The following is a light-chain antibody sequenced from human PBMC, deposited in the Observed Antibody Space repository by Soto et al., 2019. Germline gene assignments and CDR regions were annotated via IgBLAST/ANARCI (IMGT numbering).Light chain of an antibody. CDR3: QQLNSYPLT. CDR2: AAS. V-gene: IGKV1-9*01. CDR1: QGISSF. J-gene: IGKJ4*01. Sequence: DIQLTQSPSFLSASVGDRVTLTCRASQGISSFLAWYQQKPGKAPKLLIYAASTLQSGVPSRFSGSGSGTEFTLTISSLQPADFATYYCQQLNSYPLTFGGGTKVEIK.